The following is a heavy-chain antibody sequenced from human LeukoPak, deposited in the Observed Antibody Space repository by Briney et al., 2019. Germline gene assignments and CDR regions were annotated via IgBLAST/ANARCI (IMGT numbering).Heavy chain of an antibody. J-gene: IGHJ3*02. CDR1: GYAFTSYD. D-gene: IGHD6-13*01. CDR2: MNPNSGNT. CDR3: ARDGPAAGIEGSAFDI. Sequence: ASVKVSCKASGYAFTSYDINWVRQATGQGLEWMGWMNPNSGNTGYAQKFQGRVTMTRDTSTSTVYMELSSLRSEDTAVYYCARDGPAAGIEGSAFDIWGQGTMVTVSS. V-gene: IGHV1-8*01.